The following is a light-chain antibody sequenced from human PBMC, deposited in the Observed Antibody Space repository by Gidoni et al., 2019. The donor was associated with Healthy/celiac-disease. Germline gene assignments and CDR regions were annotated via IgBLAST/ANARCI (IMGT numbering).Light chain of an antibody. CDR3: QSYDSSLSAFYV. V-gene: IGLV1-40*01. Sequence: QSVLTQPPSVSGAPGQRVTISCTGRRSNIGAGYDVHWYQQLLGTAPKLLIYGNSNRPSGVPDRFSGSKSGTSASLAITGLQAEDEADYYCQSYDSSLSAFYVFGTGTKVTVL. CDR2: GNS. J-gene: IGLJ1*01. CDR1: RSNIGAGYD.